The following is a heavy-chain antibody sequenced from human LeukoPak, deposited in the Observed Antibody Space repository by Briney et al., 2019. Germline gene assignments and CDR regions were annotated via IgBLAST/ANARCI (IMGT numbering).Heavy chain of an antibody. CDR1: GESVSSKSAT. CDR2: TYYRSKWYN. CDR3: ARLGTFEDY. V-gene: IGHV6-1*01. D-gene: IGHD3-10*01. J-gene: IGHJ4*02. Sequence: SQALSLTCAISGESVSSKSATWNWIRQSPSRGLEWLGRTYYRSKWYNDYALSVNSRITINPDTSKNQFSLQLNSVTPEDTAVYYCARLGTFEDYWGQGTLVTVSS.